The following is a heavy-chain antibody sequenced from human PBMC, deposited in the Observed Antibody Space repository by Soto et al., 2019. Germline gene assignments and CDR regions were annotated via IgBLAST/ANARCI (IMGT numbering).Heavy chain of an antibody. D-gene: IGHD4-17*01. V-gene: IGHV4-59*08. CDR3: ARNYGDYVGY. J-gene: IGHJ4*02. CDR2: IYYSGST. Sequence: PSETLSLTCTVSGGSISNYYWSWVRQPPGKGLECIGYIYYSGSTNYNPSLKSRITISVDTSRNQFSLKLSSVTAADTAVYYCARNYGDYVGYWGQGTLVTVS. CDR1: GGSISNYY.